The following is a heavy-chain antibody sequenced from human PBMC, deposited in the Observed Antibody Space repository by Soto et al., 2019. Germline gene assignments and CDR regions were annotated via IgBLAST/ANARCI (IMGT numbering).Heavy chain of an antibody. V-gene: IGHV4-4*02. CDR3: ARCAPHRGDYTPGFDY. J-gene: IGHJ4*02. CDR1: GGSISSSNW. CDR2: IYHSGST. Sequence: QVQLQESGPGLVKPSGTLSLTCAVSGGSISSSNWWSWVRQPPGKGLEWIGEIYHSGSTNYNPSLXRXAXRXXDKSKNQFSPKLSSVTAAHTAVYYCARCAPHRGDYTPGFDYWGQGTLVTVSS. D-gene: IGHD2-21*02.